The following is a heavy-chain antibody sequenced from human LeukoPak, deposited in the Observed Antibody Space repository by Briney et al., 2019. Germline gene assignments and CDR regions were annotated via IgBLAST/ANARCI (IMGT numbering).Heavy chain of an antibody. D-gene: IGHD5/OR15-5a*01. V-gene: IGHV3-48*04. CDR3: ARIYVGYYYYMDV. Sequence: QPGRSLRLSCAASGFTFSSYSVNWVRQAPGKGLEWVSYISSSSSTIYYADSVKGRFTISRDNAKNSLYLQMNSLRAEDTAVYYCARIYVGYYYYMDVWGKGTTVTVSS. J-gene: IGHJ6*03. CDR1: GFTFSSYS. CDR2: ISSSSSTI.